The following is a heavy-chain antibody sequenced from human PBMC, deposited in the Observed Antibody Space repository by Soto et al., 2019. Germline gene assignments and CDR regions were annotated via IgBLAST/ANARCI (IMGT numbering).Heavy chain of an antibody. CDR3: ARRYCSSTSCDHFDY. J-gene: IGHJ4*02. D-gene: IGHD2-2*01. Sequence: QLQLQESGPGLVKPSETLSLTCTVSGGSISSSSDYWGWIRQPPGKGLEWIGNIYYSGSTYYSPSLKSRVTISVDTSKNQFPLKLRSVTAADTAVYYCARRYCSSTSCDHFDYWGQGTLVTVSS. CDR2: IYYSGST. CDR1: GGSISSSSDY. V-gene: IGHV4-39*01.